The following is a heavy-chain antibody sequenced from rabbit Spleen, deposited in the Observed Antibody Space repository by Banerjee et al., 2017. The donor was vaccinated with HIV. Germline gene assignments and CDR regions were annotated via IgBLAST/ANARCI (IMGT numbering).Heavy chain of an antibody. D-gene: IGHD1-1*01. CDR2: INAATGKG. V-gene: IGHV1S45*01. CDR3: ARDLVGVIGWNFIL. CDR1: GFSFSDRDV. J-gene: IGHJ4*01. Sequence: QEQLEESGGGLVKPGGSLTLTCEASGFSFSDRDVMCWVRQAPGKGLEWIACINAATGKGVSTSWAKGRFAISKTSSTTVTLQMASLTIADTATYFCARDLVGVIGWNFILWGPGTLVTVS.